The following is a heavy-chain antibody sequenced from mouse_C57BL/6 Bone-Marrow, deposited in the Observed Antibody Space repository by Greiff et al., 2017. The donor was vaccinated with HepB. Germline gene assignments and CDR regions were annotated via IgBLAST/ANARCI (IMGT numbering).Heavy chain of an antibody. V-gene: IGHV5-16*01. D-gene: IGHD1-2*01. CDR1: GFTFSDYY. CDR2: INYDGSST. CDR3: ARARLLRLYYFDY. Sequence: EVKLVESEGGLVQPGSSMKLSCTASGFTFSDYYMAWVRQVPEKGLEWVANINYDGSSTYYLDSLKSRFIISRDNAKNILYLQMSSLKSEDTATYYCARARLLRLYYFDYWGQGTTLTVSS. J-gene: IGHJ2*01.